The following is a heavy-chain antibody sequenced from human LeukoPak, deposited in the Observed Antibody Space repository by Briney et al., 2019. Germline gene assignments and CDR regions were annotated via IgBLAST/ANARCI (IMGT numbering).Heavy chain of an antibody. V-gene: IGHV1-18*01. CDR1: GYTFTSYG. CDR3: ARIGRYCSSTSCYPSGFDY. D-gene: IGHD2-2*01. Sequence: ASVKVSCKASGYTFTSYGISWVRQAPGQGLEWMGWISAYNGNTNYAQKLQGRVTMTTDTSTSTAYMELRSLRSDDTAVYYCARIGRYCSSTSCYPSGFDYWGQGTLVIVSS. CDR2: ISAYNGNT. J-gene: IGHJ4*02.